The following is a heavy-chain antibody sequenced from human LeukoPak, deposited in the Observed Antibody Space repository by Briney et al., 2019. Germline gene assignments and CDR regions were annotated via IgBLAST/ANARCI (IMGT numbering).Heavy chain of an antibody. D-gene: IGHD4-11*01. V-gene: IGHV3-74*01. Sequence: QPGGSLRLSCAASGFTFSSYWMHWVRQAPGKGLVWVSRINSDGSSTSYADSVKGRFTISRDNSKNTLYLQMNSLRAEDTAVYYCAKGGAYSTVTMMVILNYWGQGTLVTVSS. CDR1: GFTFSSYW. CDR2: INSDGSST. J-gene: IGHJ4*02. CDR3: AKGGAYSTVTMMVILNY.